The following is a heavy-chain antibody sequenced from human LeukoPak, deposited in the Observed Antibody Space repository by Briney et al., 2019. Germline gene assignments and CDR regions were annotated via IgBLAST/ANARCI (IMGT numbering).Heavy chain of an antibody. CDR2: IYSGGST. V-gene: IGHV3-53*01. Sequence: GGSLRLSCAASGFTVSNNYMSWVRQAPGKGLEWVSLIYSGGSTYYADSVKGRFTISRDNSKNTLYLQMNSLRADDTAVYYCASYSSLDYWGQGTLATVSS. CDR1: GFTVSNNY. D-gene: IGHD3-22*01. J-gene: IGHJ4*02. CDR3: ASYSSLDY.